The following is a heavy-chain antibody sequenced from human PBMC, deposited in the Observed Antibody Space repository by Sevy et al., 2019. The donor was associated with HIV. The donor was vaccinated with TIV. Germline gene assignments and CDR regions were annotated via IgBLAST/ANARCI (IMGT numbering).Heavy chain of an antibody. CDR2: ISSKNSTI. J-gene: IGHJ4*02. Sequence: GSLRLSCAASGFNFSSYSMNWVRQAPGKGLEAVSYISSKNSTIDYGDSVKGRFTITRDNAKNPLYLQMNSLRDEDTAVYYCARERIGMSDYWGQGTLVTVSS. V-gene: IGHV3-48*02. CDR1: GFNFSSYS. CDR3: ARERIGMSDY.